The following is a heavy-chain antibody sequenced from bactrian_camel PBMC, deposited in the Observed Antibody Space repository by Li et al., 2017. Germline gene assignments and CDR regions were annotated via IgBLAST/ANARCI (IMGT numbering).Heavy chain of an antibody. CDR2: IAAEGTYT. J-gene: IGHJ4*01. CDR3: AASPSDWAFMY. V-gene: IGHV3S6*01. CDR1: GFTFSSFF. Sequence: VQLVESGGGLVQPGESLRLSCEVSGFTFSSFFVHWVRQAPGRGLEWVSMIAAEGTYTTYADSVKGRFTIYRDNANDALYLQLNSLKTEDTAMYYCAASPSDWAFMYWGQGTQVTVS. D-gene: IGHD2*01.